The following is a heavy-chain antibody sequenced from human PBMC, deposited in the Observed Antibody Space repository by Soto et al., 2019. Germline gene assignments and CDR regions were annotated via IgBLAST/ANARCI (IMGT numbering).Heavy chain of an antibody. CDR1: GGSFSGYY. J-gene: IGHJ6*03. CDR2: INHSGST. V-gene: IGHV4-34*01. Sequence: SETLSLTCAVYGGSFSGYYWSWIRQPPGKGLEWIGEINHSGSTNYNPSLKSRLTISVDPSKNQLSLKLSSVTAADTAVYYCARGGSRFGELLSDYYYYYYMDVWGKGTTVTVSS. CDR3: ARGGSRFGELLSDYYYYYYMDV. D-gene: IGHD3-10*01.